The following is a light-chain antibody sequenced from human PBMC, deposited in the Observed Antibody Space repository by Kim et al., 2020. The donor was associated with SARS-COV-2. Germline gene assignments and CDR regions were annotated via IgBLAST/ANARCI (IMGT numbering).Light chain of an antibody. J-gene: IGKJ1*01. CDR2: DAS. CDR1: QSVNSR. V-gene: IGKV1-5*01. Sequence: GDRVTITCRASQSVNSRLAWHQQKPGKAPKVLIYDASNLESGVPSRFSGSGSGTEFTLTISSLQPDDFATYYCQQYHTYWTFGQGTKV. CDR3: QQYHTYWT.